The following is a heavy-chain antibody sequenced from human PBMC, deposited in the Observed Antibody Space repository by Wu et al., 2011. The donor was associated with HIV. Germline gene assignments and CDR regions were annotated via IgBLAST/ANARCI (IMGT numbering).Heavy chain of an antibody. J-gene: IGHJ6*03. CDR1: GGSFSSYA. V-gene: IGHV1-69*14. CDR2: IIPIFGTA. D-gene: IGHD6-6*01. Sequence: QVQLVQSGAEVKKPGSSVKVSCKTSGGSFSSYAIIWVRQAPGQGLEWMGGIIPIFGTANYAQKFQGRVTITADKSTSTAFMELSSLRSDDTAVYYCARETNIVARRMDYFYYMDVWGKGTTVTVSS. CDR3: ARETNIVARRMDYFYYMDV.